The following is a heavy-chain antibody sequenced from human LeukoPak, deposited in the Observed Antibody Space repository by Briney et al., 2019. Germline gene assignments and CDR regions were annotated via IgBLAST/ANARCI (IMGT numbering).Heavy chain of an antibody. CDR2: ISSSGTT. D-gene: IGHD6-13*01. V-gene: IGHV4-31*03. J-gene: IGHJ4*02. CDR1: GGSISSGGYY. Sequence: PSETLSLTCNVSGGSISSGGYYWSWIRQHPGKGLERIGYISSSGTTHYNPSLKSRLTISVDTSKNQFSLKLSSVTAADTAVYYCPTWAFTAAGYDNWGQGTLVTVSS. CDR3: PTWAFTAAGYDN.